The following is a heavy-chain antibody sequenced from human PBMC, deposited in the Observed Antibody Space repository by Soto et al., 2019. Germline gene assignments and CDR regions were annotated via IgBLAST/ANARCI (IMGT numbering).Heavy chain of an antibody. V-gene: IGHV4-39*01. J-gene: IGHJ4*02. D-gene: IGHD2-2*01. CDR1: CGYISCDSYY. CDR3: ARLHCISTNCVPLEP. Sequence: SESLSLTCTGSCGYISCDSYYWCWIRQPPGKGLEWIGSIYFSASTYSNPSLNSRATISVDASKNQSSLKLSSVTAADTAVYYCARLHCISTNCVPLEPRGQGTLVTVSS. CDR2: IYFSAST.